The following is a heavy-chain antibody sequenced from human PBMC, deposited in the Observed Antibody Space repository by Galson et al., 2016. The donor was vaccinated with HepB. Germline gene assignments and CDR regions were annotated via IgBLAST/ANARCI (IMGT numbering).Heavy chain of an antibody. V-gene: IGHV3-11*06. CDR2: ISSGGRDT. J-gene: IGHJ4*02. CDR1: GXXFSDFX. Sequence: LSXAASGXXFSDFXXXWIXXXPGKGLEXXXHISSGGRDTNYADSVKGRFTISRDNAKKSLYLQMNSLRAEDTAVYYFSRDRTSRXXLDYRGQGTPVTXXS. D-gene: IGHD1/OR15-1a*01. CDR3: SRDRTSRXXLDY.